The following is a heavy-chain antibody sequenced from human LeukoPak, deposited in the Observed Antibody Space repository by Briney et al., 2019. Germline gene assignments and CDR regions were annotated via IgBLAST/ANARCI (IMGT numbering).Heavy chain of an antibody. CDR2: INPSGGST. D-gene: IGHD2-2*01. J-gene: IGHJ5*02. CDR1: GYTFTSYY. Sequence: ASVKVSCKASGYTFTSYYMHWVRQAPGQGLEWMGIINPSGGSTSYAQKFQGRVTMTRDTSISTAYMEVTRLRSDDTAVFYCARALVPAAQRLSSWGQGTLVTVSS. V-gene: IGHV1-46*01. CDR3: ARALVPAAQRLSS.